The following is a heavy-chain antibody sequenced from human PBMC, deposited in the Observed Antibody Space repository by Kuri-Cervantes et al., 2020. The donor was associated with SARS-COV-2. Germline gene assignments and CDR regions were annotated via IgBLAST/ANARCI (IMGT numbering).Heavy chain of an antibody. D-gene: IGHD3-22*01. CDR1: GYSISSGYY. Sequence: SETLSLTCAVSGYSISSGYYWGWIRQPPGKGLEWIGSIYHSGSTYYNPSLKSRVTISVDRSKNQFSLKLSSVTAADTAVYYCARAMGTMIVVDHGYFDYWGQGTLVTVSS. CDR2: IYHSGST. V-gene: IGHV4-38-2*01. J-gene: IGHJ4*02. CDR3: ARAMGTMIVVDHGYFDY.